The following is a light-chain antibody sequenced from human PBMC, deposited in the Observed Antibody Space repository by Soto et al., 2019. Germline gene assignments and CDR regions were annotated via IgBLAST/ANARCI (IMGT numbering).Light chain of an antibody. Sequence: QSVLTQPASVSGSPGQSVTISCTGTSSDIGGYNYVSWYQQILDTAPKLIIYEVTNRPPGVSTRFSGSKSGITASLTISGLQAEDGADYYCSSYTSSNTLVFGGGTKLTVL. V-gene: IGLV2-14*01. CDR3: SSYTSSNTLV. J-gene: IGLJ2*01. CDR1: SSDIGGYNY. CDR2: EVT.